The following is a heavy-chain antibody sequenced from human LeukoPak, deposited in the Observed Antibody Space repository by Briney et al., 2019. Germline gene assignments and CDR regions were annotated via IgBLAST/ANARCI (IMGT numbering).Heavy chain of an antibody. CDR3: ARVRDGDYADL. Sequence: SETLSLTCTVSGGSISSGGYYWSWIRQPPGKGLEWIGYIYYSGSTNYNPSLKSRVTISVDTSKNQISLKLSSVTAADTAVYYCARVRDGDYADLWGRGTLVTVSS. CDR1: GGSISSGGYY. CDR2: IYYSGST. V-gene: IGHV4-61*08. J-gene: IGHJ2*01. D-gene: IGHD4-17*01.